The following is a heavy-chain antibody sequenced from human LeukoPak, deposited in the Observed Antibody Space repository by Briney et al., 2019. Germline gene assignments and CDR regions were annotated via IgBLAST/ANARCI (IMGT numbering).Heavy chain of an antibody. J-gene: IGHJ4*02. CDR2: ISDSGGTT. V-gene: IGHV3-23*01. CDR1: GFTFSSYA. CDR3: ARGEQYCSSTSCCAY. Sequence: GGSLRLSCAASGFTFSSYAMSWVRHAPGEGLEWVAAISDSGGTTYYADSVKGRFTISRDNSKNTLYLQMNSLRGEDTAVYYCARGEQYCSSTSCCAYWGQGTLVTVSS. D-gene: IGHD2-2*01.